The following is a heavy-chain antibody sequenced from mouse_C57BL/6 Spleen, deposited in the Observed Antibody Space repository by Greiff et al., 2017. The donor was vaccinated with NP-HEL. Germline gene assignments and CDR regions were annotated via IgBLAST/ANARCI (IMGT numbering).Heavy chain of an antibody. CDR2: INYDGSST. CDR3: ARDGEGHYYGSTFDY. D-gene: IGHD1-1*01. CDR1: GFTFSDYY. V-gene: IGHV5-16*01. J-gene: IGHJ2*01. Sequence: EVKLMESEGGLVQPGSSMKLSCTASGFTFSDYYMAWVRQVPEKGLEWVANINYDGSSTYYLDSLKSRFIISRDNAKNILYLQMSSLKSEDTATYYCARDGEGHYYGSTFDYWGQGTTLTVSS.